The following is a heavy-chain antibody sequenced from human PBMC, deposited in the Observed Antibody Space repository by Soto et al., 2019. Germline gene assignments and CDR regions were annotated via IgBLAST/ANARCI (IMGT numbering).Heavy chain of an antibody. V-gene: IGHV3-74*03. CDR2: LSSDGFGA. D-gene: IGHD1-26*01. Sequence: LRLSCAASGFSLSPYWMHWVRQVPGRGLEWVARLSSDGFGAAYADSVKGRFFISRDIARNTLSLQMNSLGADDTAVYYCARDLGGPDYWGRGTSVTVSS. CDR1: GFSLSPYW. J-gene: IGHJ4*02. CDR3: ARDLGGPDY.